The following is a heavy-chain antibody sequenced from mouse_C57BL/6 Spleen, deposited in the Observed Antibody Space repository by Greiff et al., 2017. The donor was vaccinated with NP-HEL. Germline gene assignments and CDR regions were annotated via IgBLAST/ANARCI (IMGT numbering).Heavy chain of an antibody. CDR1: GYTFTSYW. CDR2: IDPSDSYT. J-gene: IGHJ4*01. V-gene: IGHV1-69*01. Sequence: QVQLKQSGAELVMPGASVKLSCKASGYTFTSYWMHWVKQRPGQGLEWIGEIDPSDSYTNYNQKFKGKSTLTVDKSSSTAYMQLSSLTSEDSAVYYCARRHSFYYAMDYWGQGTSVTVSS. CDR3: ARRHSFYYAMDY. D-gene: IGHD3-1*01.